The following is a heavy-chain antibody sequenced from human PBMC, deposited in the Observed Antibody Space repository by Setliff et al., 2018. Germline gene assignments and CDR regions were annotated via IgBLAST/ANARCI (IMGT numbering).Heavy chain of an antibody. CDR1: GYTFTSYG. CDR2: ISAYKGNT. V-gene: IGHV1-18*01. CDR3: ARVGSSSWLHPDVYYYYGMDV. J-gene: IGHJ6*02. D-gene: IGHD6-13*01. Sequence: ASVKVSCKASGYTFTSYGISWVRQAPGQGLEWMGWISAYKGNTNYAQKLQGRVTMTTDTSTSTAYMVLRSLRSDDTAVYYCARVGSSSWLHPDVYYYYGMDVWGQGTTVTVSS.